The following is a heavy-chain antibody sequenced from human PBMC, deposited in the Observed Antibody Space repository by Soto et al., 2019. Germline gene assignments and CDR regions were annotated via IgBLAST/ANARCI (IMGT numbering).Heavy chain of an antibody. V-gene: IGHV3-30-3*01. Sequence: QVQLVESGGGVVQPGRSLRLSCAASGFTFSSYAMHWVRQAPGKGLEWVAVISYDGSNKYYADSVKGRFTISRDNSKNTLYLQMNSLGAEDTAVYYCARAYCSGGSCYSDYGMDVWGQGTTVTVSS. D-gene: IGHD2-15*01. CDR3: ARAYCSGGSCYSDYGMDV. CDR2: ISYDGSNK. J-gene: IGHJ6*02. CDR1: GFTFSSYA.